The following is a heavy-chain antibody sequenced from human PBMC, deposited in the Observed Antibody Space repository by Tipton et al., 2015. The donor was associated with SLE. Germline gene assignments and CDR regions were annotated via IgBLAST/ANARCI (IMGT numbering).Heavy chain of an antibody. CDR2: IYYSGST. CDR1: GGSISSYY. J-gene: IGHJ4*02. Sequence: TLSLTCTVSGGSISSYYWSWIRQPPGKGLEWIGYIYYSGSTNYNPSLKSRVTISVDTSKNQFSLKLSSVTAADTAVYYCASFSGSGGYWGQGTLVTVSS. D-gene: IGHD1-26*01. CDR3: ASFSGSGGY. V-gene: IGHV4-59*01.